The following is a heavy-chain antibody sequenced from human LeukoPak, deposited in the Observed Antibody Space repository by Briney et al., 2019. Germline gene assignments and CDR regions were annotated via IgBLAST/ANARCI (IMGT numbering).Heavy chain of an antibody. CDR2: IDNDAYSS. D-gene: IGHD4-17*01. CDR3: ARVSTVTTMFWFDP. CDR1: GFPFRSYW. J-gene: IGHJ5*02. Sequence: PGGSLRLSCAASGFPFRSYWMHWVRQAPGKGLVWVARIDNDAYSSVYADSVKGRFTISRDNSKNTLYLQMNSLRAEDTAVYYCARVSTVTTMFWFDPWGQGTLVTVSS. V-gene: IGHV3-74*01.